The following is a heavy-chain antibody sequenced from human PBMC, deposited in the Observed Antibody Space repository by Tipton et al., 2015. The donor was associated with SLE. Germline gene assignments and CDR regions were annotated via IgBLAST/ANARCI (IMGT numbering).Heavy chain of an antibody. J-gene: IGHJ3*02. CDR1: GYSISSGYY. D-gene: IGHD6-19*01. CDR3: ARDWQWLVHHAFDI. CDR2: IYHSGST. Sequence: TLSLTCAVSGYSISSGYYCGWIRQPPGKGLAWIGSIYHSGSTYYNPSLKSRVTISVDTSKNQFSLKLSSVTAADTAVYYCARDWQWLVHHAFDIWGQGTMVTVSS. V-gene: IGHV4-38-2*02.